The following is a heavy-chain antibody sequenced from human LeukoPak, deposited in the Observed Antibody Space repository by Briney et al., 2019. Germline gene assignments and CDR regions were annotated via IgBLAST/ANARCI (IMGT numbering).Heavy chain of an antibody. J-gene: IGHJ4*02. D-gene: IGHD6-19*01. Sequence: ASVKVSCKASGYTFTGYYMHWVQQAPGQGLEWMGWINPNSGGTNYAQKFQGRVTMTRDTSISTAYMELSRLRSDDTAVYYCARVCAKQWLVPGYWGQGTLVTVSS. CDR2: INPNSGGT. CDR1: GYTFTGYY. V-gene: IGHV1-2*02. CDR3: ARVCAKQWLVPGY.